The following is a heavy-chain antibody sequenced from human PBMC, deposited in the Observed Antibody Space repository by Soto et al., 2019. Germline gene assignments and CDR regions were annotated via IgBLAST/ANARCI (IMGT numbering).Heavy chain of an antibody. CDR3: ARSSTSANYFAY. J-gene: IGHJ4*02. CDR1: GGSISSGGYY. D-gene: IGHD2-2*01. Sequence: QVQLQESGPGLVKPSQTLSLTCTVSGGSISSGGYYWSWIRQHPGKGLEWIGYIYYSGITYYNPSLKSRVTLSVDTSKNQFSLKLSSVTAADTAVYYCARSSTSANYFAYWGQGTLVTVSS. CDR2: IYYSGIT. V-gene: IGHV4-31*03.